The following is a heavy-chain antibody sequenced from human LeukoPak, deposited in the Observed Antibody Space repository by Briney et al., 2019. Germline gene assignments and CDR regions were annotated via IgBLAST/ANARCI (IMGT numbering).Heavy chain of an antibody. CDR1: GGTFSSYA. Sequence: GASVKVSCKASGGTFSSYAIRWVRQAPGQGLEWMGGIIPIFGTANYAQKFQGRVTITADESTSTAYMELSSLRSEDTAVYYCARNDFWSGYYTDYWGQGTLVTVSS. V-gene: IGHV1-69*13. D-gene: IGHD3-3*01. CDR3: ARNDFWSGYYTDY. CDR2: IIPIFGTA. J-gene: IGHJ4*02.